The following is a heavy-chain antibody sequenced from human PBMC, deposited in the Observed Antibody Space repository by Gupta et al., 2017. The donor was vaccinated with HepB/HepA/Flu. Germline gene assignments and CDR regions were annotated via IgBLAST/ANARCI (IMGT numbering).Heavy chain of an antibody. CDR1: GGSISSSSSY. CDR3: ARHYRRIAAAGREDWFDP. J-gene: IGHJ5*02. D-gene: IGHD6-13*01. CDR2: IYYSGST. V-gene: IGHV4-39*01. Sequence: QLQLQESGPGLVKPSETLSLTCTVSGGSISSSSSYWGWIRQPPGKGLEWIGSIYYSGSTYYNPSLKSRVTISVDTSKNQFSLKLSSVTAADTAVYYCARHYRRIAAAGREDWFDPWGQGTLVTVSS.